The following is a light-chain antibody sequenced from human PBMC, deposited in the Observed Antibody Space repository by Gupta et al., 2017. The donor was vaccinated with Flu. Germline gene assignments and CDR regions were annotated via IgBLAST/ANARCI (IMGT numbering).Light chain of an antibody. CDR3: NARDSSGNHLV. CDR2: GKN. CDR1: SIRTNY. Sequence: SSDLTQDPAVSVALGQTVTSTCKGDSIRTNYATWFQQKPGQAPVFVIYGKNYRPSGIPDRFSGSNSGNTASLTITGAQAEDEADYYCNARDSSGNHLVFGGGTRLTVL. J-gene: IGLJ3*02. V-gene: IGLV3-19*01.